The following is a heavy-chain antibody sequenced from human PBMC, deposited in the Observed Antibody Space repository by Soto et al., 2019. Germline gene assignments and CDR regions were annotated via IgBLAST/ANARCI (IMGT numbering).Heavy chain of an antibody. V-gene: IGHV4-34*01. CDR1: GGSFSGYY. D-gene: IGHD3-3*01. CDR3: ARGRVWSGYYTVRRPKYYFDS. CDR2: INHSGST. J-gene: IGHJ4*02. Sequence: QVQLQQWGAGLLKPSETLSLTCAVSGGSFSGYYWSWIRQPPGKGLEWIGEINHSGSTNYNPSLTIRVDISVDTSKNQFSLKLRSGTAADTAVYYCARGRVWSGYYTVRRPKYYFDSWGQGTLVTVSS.